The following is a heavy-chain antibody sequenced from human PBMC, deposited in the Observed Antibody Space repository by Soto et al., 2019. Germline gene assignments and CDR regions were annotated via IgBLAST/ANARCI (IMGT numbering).Heavy chain of an antibody. V-gene: IGHV3-23*01. D-gene: IGHD4-17*01. J-gene: IGHJ4*02. CDR3: AKDKSRGVTVNADF. CDR1: GFMFSSYA. CDR2: ISGGGGIT. Sequence: EVQLLESGGGLVQPGGSLRLSCAASGFMFSSYAMNWVRQAPGKGLEWVSSISGGGGITHYADSVRGRFTISRDNSTDTLYLQMNSRRAEDTAVYFCAKDKSRGVTVNADFWGQGTLVTVSS.